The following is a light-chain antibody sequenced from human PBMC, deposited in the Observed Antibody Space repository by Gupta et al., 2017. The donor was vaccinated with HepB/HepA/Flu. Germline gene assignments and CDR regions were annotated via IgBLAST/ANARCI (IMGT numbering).Light chain of an antibody. CDR3: SAWDRSLNAGL. J-gene: IGLJ3*02. V-gene: IGLV10-54*04. CDR2: RNN. CDR1: SNNVGYEG. Sequence: QAGLTQPPSVSKGLRQTATFTCSGNSNNVGYEGAAWLQQHQGHPPKLLSYRNNNRPSGISERFSASRSVNTASLTITGLQPEDEAEYYCSAWDRSLNAGLFGGGTKLTVL.